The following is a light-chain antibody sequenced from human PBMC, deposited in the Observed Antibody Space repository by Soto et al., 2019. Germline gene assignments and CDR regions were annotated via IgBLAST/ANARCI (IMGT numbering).Light chain of an antibody. CDR1: QSVRSNY. J-gene: IGKJ2*01. CDR3: HQYGISPGT. CDR2: GAS. V-gene: IGKV3-20*01. Sequence: EIVLTQSPGTLSLSPGERATLSCRASQSVRSNYLAWYQQKPGQAPSLLIYGASTRATGIPDRFSGSGSETDFTLTITRLEPEDFAVYYCHQYGISPGTFGQGTKLEIK.